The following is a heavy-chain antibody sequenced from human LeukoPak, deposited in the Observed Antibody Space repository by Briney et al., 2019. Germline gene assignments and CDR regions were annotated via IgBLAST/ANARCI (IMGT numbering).Heavy chain of an antibody. Sequence: GSLRLSCAASGFTFDDYAMHWIRQPPGKGLEWLGYIYYSGSSNYNPSLKSRVTMSADTSKNQFSLKLSSVTAADTAVYYCARVPRSYYYYYYMDVWGKGTTVTVSS. CDR3: ARVPRSYYYYYYMDV. V-gene: IGHV4-59*01. CDR1: GFTFDDYA. J-gene: IGHJ6*03. CDR2: IYYSGSS.